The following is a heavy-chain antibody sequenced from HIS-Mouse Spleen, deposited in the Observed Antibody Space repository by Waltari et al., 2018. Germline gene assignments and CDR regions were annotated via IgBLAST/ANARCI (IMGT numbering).Heavy chain of an antibody. J-gene: IGHJ4*02. Sequence: QVQLVQSGAEVKKPGASVKVSCKASGYTFTRYDINWVRQATGEGLEWMGWMKPNSGNTGYAQQFQGRVTRTRNTSISTAYRELSSRRSEDTAVYYCARVYYDFWSGYYYWGQGTLVTVSS. CDR1: GYTFTRYD. D-gene: IGHD3-3*01. V-gene: IGHV1-8*01. CDR2: MKPNSGNT. CDR3: ARVYYDFWSGYYY.